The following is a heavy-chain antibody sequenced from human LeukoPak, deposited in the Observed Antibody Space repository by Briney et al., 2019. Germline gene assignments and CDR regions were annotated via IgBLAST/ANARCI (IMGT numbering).Heavy chain of an antibody. CDR2: INHSGST. J-gene: IGHJ4*02. CDR1: GGSFSGYY. V-gene: IGHV4-34*09. Sequence: SETLSLTCAVYGGSFSGYYWSWIRQPPGKGLEWIGEINHSGSTNYNPSLKSRVTISVDTSKNQFSLKLSSVTAADTAVYYCARGSSGYYLSRYFDYWGQGTLVTVSS. D-gene: IGHD3-22*01. CDR3: ARGSSGYYLSRYFDY.